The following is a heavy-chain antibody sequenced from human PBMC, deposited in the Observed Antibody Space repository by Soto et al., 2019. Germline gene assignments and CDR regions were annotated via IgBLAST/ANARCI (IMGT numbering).Heavy chain of an antibody. J-gene: IGHJ3*01. CDR2: ISYDGSKE. CDR3: AKLPGDAFDV. CDR1: GFTFSTYG. V-gene: IGHV3-30*18. Sequence: QVQVVESGGGVVQPGRSLRLSCAASGFTFSTYGMHWVRQAPGKGLECVAVISYDGSKEYYADSVKGRFTISRDNSKNTLYLQMNSLIVEDTAVYYCAKLPGDAFDVWGQGTMVTVSS.